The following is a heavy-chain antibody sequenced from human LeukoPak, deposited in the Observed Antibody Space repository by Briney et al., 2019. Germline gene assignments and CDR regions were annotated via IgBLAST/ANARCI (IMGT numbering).Heavy chain of an antibody. J-gene: IGHJ5*02. V-gene: IGHV1-18*01. CDR1: GYTFTNFG. Sequence: ASVTVSCKASGYTFTNFGISWVRQAPGQGLEWMGWISTYNGNTNYAQKLQGRVTMTTDTYTTTAYMELRSLRSDDTAVYYCARESFSLKQVDTAMLLTWGQGTLVTVSS. CDR2: ISTYNGNT. CDR3: ARESFSLKQVDTAMLLT. D-gene: IGHD5-18*01.